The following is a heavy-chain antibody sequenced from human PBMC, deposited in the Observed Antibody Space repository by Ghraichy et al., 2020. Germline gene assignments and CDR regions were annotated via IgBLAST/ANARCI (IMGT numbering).Heavy chain of an antibody. CDR1: GGSISSYY. CDR2: IYYSGST. J-gene: IGHJ6*03. D-gene: IGHD2-8*01. Sequence: GSLRLSCTVSGGSISSYYWSWIRQPPGKGLEWIGYIYYSGSTNHNPSLKSRATISVDTSKNQFSLKLTSVTAADTAVYYCARVAPCIDVSFSPDYYMDVWGKGTTVTVSS. CDR3: ARVAPCIDVSFSPDYYMDV. V-gene: IGHV4-59*01.